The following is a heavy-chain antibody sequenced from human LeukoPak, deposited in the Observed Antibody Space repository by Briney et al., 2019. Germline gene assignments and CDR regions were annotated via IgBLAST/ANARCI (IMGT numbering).Heavy chain of an antibody. V-gene: IGHV1-18*01. CDR2: ISAYNGNT. CDR1: GYTFTSYG. D-gene: IGHD6-13*01. J-gene: IGHJ5*02. CDR3: ARSKQQLTVNWFDP. Sequence: ASVKVSCKASGYTFTSYGISWVRQAPGQGLEWMGWISAYNGNTNYAQKFQGRVTITADESTSTAYMELSSLRSEDTAVYYCARSKQQLTVNWFDPWGQGTLVTVSS.